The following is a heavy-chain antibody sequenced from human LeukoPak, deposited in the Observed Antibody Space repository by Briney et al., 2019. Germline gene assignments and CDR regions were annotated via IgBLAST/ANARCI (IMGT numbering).Heavy chain of an antibody. Sequence: GGSLRLSCAASGFTFSSYWMSWVRQAPGKGLEWVANIKQDGSEKYYVDSVKGRFTISRDNAKNSLYLQMNSLRAEDTAVYYCAKDTVTPREYNWFDPWGQGTLVTVSS. V-gene: IGHV3-7*01. CDR1: GFTFSSYW. J-gene: IGHJ5*02. CDR3: AKDTVTPREYNWFDP. D-gene: IGHD4-17*01. CDR2: IKQDGSEK.